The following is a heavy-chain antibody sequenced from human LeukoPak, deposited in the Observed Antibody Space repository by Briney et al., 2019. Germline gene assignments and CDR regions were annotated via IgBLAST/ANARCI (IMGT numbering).Heavy chain of an antibody. D-gene: IGHD1-26*01. CDR1: GGFFSGFY. V-gene: IGHV4-34*01. CDR3: ARGPAHSGSNPQFDY. CDR2: INHSGST. Sequence: SETLSLNCAVYGGFFSGFYWSWIPHPPGEGLEWGGEINHSGSTNYNPSLKSRVTISVDTSKNQFSLKLSSVTAADTAVYYCARGPAHSGSNPQFDYWGQGTLVTVSS. J-gene: IGHJ4*02.